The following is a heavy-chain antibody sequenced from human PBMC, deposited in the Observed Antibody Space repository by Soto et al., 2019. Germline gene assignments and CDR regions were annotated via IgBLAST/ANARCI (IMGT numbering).Heavy chain of an antibody. CDR1: GFTFSSYA. D-gene: IGHD3-16*02. CDR3: AKALGELSPESYDY. Sequence: QVQLVESGGGVVQPGRSKRLSCAASGFTFSSYAMHWVRQAPGKGLEWVAVISYDGSDKYYADSVKGRFTISRDNSKNTLNLQMNSLRADDTAVYYCAKALGELSPESYDYWGQGTLITVSS. J-gene: IGHJ4*02. CDR2: ISYDGSDK. V-gene: IGHV3-30*18.